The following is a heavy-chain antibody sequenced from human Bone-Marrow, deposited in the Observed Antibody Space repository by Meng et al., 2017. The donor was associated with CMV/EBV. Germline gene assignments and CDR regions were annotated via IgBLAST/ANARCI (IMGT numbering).Heavy chain of an antibody. V-gene: IGHV4-31*02. D-gene: IGHD6-13*01. Sequence: VSGASMGGTDHYWAWIRHHPERGLEWIGYIHYTGSTLYNPSLRSRLTISIDTSKSQFTLNVTSVTAADTAVYYCVRELMAPAAIDFWGQGTLVTVSS. CDR3: VRELMAPAAIDF. CDR2: IHYTGST. J-gene: IGHJ4*02. CDR1: GASMGGTDHY.